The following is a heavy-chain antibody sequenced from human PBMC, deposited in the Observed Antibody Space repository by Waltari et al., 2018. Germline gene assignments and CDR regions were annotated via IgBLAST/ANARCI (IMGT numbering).Heavy chain of an antibody. V-gene: IGHV1-2*02. CDR2: INPNSGGT. D-gene: IGHD4-17*01. Sequence: QVQLVQSGAEVKKPGASVKVSCKASGYTFTGYYMHWVRQAPGPGLEWMGWINPNSGGTNYAQKLKGRVTMTRDTSISTAYMELSRLRSDDTAVYDCARVSVTTDLPARTEVFDYWGQGTLVTVSS. CDR3: ARVSVTTDLPARTEVFDY. CDR1: GYTFTGYY. J-gene: IGHJ4*02.